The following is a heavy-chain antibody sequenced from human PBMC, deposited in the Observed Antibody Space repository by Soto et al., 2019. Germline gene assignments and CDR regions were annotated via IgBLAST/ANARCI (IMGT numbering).Heavy chain of an antibody. V-gene: IGHV3-7*03. CDR2: IKQDGSEK. D-gene: IGHD3-16*02. CDR3: ARVAQDGENYRDRWRWFDP. Sequence: EVQLVESGGVLVQPGGSLRLSCAASGFTFSNYWMSWVRQAPGKGLEWVANIKQDGSEKYYVDSVKGRFTISRDNAKNSLYLQMNSLRADDTAVYYRARVAQDGENYRDRWRWFDPWGQGTLVTVSS. CDR1: GFTFSNYW. J-gene: IGHJ5*02.